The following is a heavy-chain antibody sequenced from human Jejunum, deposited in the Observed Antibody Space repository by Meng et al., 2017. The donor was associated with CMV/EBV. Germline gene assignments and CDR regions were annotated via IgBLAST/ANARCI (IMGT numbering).Heavy chain of an antibody. CDR2: IRNRAESYTI. CDR1: GFIFSDQH. J-gene: IGHJ5*02. Sequence: SGFIFSDQHMDWGRQAPGKGLEWVGRIRNRAESYTIDYAASVRGRFIISRDDSKNSLYLQMNNLETEDTAVYYCARDLSRGISYETGSWGQGTLVTVSS. V-gene: IGHV3-72*01. D-gene: IGHD3-16*01. CDR3: ARDLSRGISYETGS.